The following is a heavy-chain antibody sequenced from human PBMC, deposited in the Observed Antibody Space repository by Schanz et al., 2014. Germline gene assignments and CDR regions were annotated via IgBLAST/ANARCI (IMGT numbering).Heavy chain of an antibody. D-gene: IGHD5-12*01. V-gene: IGHV3-21*01. Sequence: EVQLVESGGGLVKPGGSLRLSCAASGFTFNNFNMNWVRQAPGKGLEWVSSINSRSNFIYYADSVKGRFTISRDNAKNSLYLQMNSLRAEDTAVYYCAGAVATIRADSFDIWGQGTMVAVSS. CDR3: AGAVATIRADSFDI. CDR1: GFTFNNFN. J-gene: IGHJ3*02. CDR2: INSRSNFI.